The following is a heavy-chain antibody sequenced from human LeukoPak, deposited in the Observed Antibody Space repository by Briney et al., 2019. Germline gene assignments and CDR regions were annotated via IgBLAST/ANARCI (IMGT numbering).Heavy chain of an antibody. CDR2: ISGSGGST. J-gene: IGHJ4*02. CDR1: GFTFSSHA. V-gene: IGHV3-23*01. Sequence: GGSLRLSCTPSGFTFSSHAMSWVRQAPGKGLEWVSAISGSGGSTYYADSVKGRFTISRDNSKNTLYLQMNSLRAEDTAVYYCAKDPPRYYYDSSGYPDYWGQGTLVTVSS. CDR3: AKDPPRYYYDSSGYPDY. D-gene: IGHD3-22*01.